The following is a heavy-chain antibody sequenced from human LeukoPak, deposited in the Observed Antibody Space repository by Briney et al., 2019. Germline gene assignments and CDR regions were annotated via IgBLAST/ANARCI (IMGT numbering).Heavy chain of an antibody. J-gene: IGHJ3*02. CDR2: IYYRSQWYN. CDR3: ARGGLVRGSLNSLTGFDS. Sequence: SQTLSLTCDISGDSVSSASAGWNWIRQSPSRGLEWLGRIYYRSQWYNDDAVSVKSRITINPVTAKNQFSLHLNSVTPDDTALYYCARGGLVRGSLNSLTGFDSWGQGTMVTVSS. V-gene: IGHV6-1*01. CDR1: GDSVSSASAG. D-gene: IGHD3-10*01.